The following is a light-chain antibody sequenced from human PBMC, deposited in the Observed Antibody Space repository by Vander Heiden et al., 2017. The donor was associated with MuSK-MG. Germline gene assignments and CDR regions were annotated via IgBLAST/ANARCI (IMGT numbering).Light chain of an antibody. V-gene: IGKV3-20*01. CDR2: GAS. CDR1: QSVSSSD. Sequence: EIVLTQSPGTLSLSPGERAALSCRATQSVSSSDLAWYQQKAGQAPRLLIYGASSRATGIPDRFSGSGSGTDFTLTISRLEPEDFAVYYCQQDGNSPLTFGQGTRMEIK. J-gene: IGKJ5*01. CDR3: QQDGNSPLT.